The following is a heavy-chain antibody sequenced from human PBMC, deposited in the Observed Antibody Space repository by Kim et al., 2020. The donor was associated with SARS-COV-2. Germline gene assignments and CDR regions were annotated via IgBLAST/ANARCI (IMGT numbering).Heavy chain of an antibody. V-gene: IGHV1-69*04. CDR1: GGTFSSYA. CDR2: IIPILGIA. D-gene: IGHD2-2*01. Sequence: SVKVSCKASGGTFSSYAISWVRQAPGQGLEWMGRIIPILGIANYAQKFQGRVTITADKSTSTAYMELSSLRSEDTAVYYCARDRGCSSTSCYRLVDVWGKGTTVTVSS. J-gene: IGHJ6*04. CDR3: ARDRGCSSTSCYRLVDV.